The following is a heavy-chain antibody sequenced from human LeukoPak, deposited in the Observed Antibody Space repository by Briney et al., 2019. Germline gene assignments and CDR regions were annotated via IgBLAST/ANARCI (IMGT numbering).Heavy chain of an antibody. CDR2: IYYSGST. CDR1: GGSTSSYY. D-gene: IGHD6-19*01. J-gene: IGHJ4*02. Sequence: SETLSLTCTVSGGSTSSYYWSWIRQPPGKGLEWIGYIYYSGSTNYNPSLKSRVTISVDTSKNQFSLKLSSVTAADTAVYYCARGAGNLLLDYWGQGTLVTVSS. V-gene: IGHV4-59*01. CDR3: ARGAGNLLLDY.